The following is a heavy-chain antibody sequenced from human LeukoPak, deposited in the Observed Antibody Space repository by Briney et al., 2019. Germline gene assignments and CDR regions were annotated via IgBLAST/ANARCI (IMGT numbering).Heavy chain of an antibody. CDR2: IRSKAKSYAT. D-gene: IGHD6-6*01. J-gene: IGHJ4*02. Sequence: GGSLKLSCAASGFTFSDSAVHWVRQASGKGLEWVGRIRSKAKSYATAYAASVKGRFTISRDDSETTAYLQMNSLKTEDTAVYYCTRDGEYSSSPEFDCWGQGTLVTVSS. CDR1: GFTFSDSA. V-gene: IGHV3-73*01. CDR3: TRDGEYSSSPEFDC.